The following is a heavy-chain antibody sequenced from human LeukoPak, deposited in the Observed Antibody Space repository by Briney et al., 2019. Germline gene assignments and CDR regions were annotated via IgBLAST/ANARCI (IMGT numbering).Heavy chain of an antibody. CDR1: GFTFSSYA. CDR2: ISGSGDNT. J-gene: IGHJ4*02. Sequence: GGSLRLSCAVSGFTFSSYAMSWVRQAPGKGLEWVSGISGSGDNTYYEDSVKGRFTISRDNSKNTLYVQMNSLGSEDTAAYYCAKGSYYDSSGSFYFDYWGQGTLVTVSS. D-gene: IGHD3-22*01. V-gene: IGHV3-23*01. CDR3: AKGSYYDSSGSFYFDY.